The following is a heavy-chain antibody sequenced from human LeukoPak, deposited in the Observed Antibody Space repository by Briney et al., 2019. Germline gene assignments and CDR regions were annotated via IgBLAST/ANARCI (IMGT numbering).Heavy chain of an antibody. D-gene: IGHD3-22*01. CDR1: GFTFSSYA. Sequence: GGCLRLACAASGFTFSSYAMTWVRQAPGKWLEWVSAILASGGGTNYADSAKGRFTISRDNSKKTLYLQMNSLRAEDTAVYYCAKNYYDSSGYYSWYFDYWGQGTQVTVSS. CDR2: ILASGGGT. CDR3: AKNYYDSSGYYSWYFDY. V-gene: IGHV3-23*01. J-gene: IGHJ4*02.